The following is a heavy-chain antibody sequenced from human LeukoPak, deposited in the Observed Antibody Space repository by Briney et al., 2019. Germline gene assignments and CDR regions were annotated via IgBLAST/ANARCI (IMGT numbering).Heavy chain of an antibody. V-gene: IGHV3-48*03. D-gene: IGHD3-10*01. CDR3: ARRGLYFDY. Sequence: GRSLRLSCAASGFTFSTYEMNWVRQAPGKGLEWVSYISSSGSTIYYADSVKGRFTISRDNAKNSLYLQMNSQRVEDTAVYYCARRGLYFDYWGQGTLVTVSS. J-gene: IGHJ4*02. CDR2: ISSSGSTI. CDR1: GFTFSTYE.